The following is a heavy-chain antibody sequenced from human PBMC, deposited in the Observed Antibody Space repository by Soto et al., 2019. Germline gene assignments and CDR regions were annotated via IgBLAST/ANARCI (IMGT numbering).Heavy chain of an antibody. D-gene: IGHD3-10*01. V-gene: IGHV4-30-2*01. Sequence: QLQLQESGSGLVKPSQTLSLNCAVSGVSISDGVYSWSWIRQPPGKGLEWIGYTHVSGDTYYNPSLTGRVTLSVDRSRNQFSLNLRSMTAADTAVYYCARSPFYGSKRHFDYWGQGTLVSVSS. CDR2: THVSGDT. CDR1: GVSISDGVYS. CDR3: ARSPFYGSKRHFDY. J-gene: IGHJ4*02.